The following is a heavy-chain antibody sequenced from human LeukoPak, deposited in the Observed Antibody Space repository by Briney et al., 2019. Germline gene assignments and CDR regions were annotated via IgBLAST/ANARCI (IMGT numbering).Heavy chain of an antibody. J-gene: IGHJ4*02. Sequence: SVKVSCKASGGTFSSYAISWVRQAPGQGLEWMGGIIPIFGTANYAQKFQGRVTITTDESTSTAYMELSSLRSEDTAVYYCARGRPDPNYYDSLSFDYWGQGTLVTVSS. CDR1: GGTFSSYA. CDR3: ARGRPDPNYYDSLSFDY. V-gene: IGHV1-69*05. D-gene: IGHD3-22*01. CDR2: IIPIFGTA.